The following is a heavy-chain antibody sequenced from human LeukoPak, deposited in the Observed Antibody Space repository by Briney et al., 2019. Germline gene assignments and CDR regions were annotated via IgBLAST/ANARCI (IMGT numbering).Heavy chain of an antibody. V-gene: IGHV4-34*01. D-gene: IGHD5-18*01. Sequence: SETLSPTCAVYGGSFSGYYWSWIRQPPGKGLEWIGEINHSGSTNYNPSLKSRVTISVDTSKNQFSLKLSSVTAADTAVYYCARGGWIQLWTRDYYFDYWGQGTLVTVSS. J-gene: IGHJ4*02. CDR1: GGSFSGYY. CDR2: INHSGST. CDR3: ARGGWIQLWTRDYYFDY.